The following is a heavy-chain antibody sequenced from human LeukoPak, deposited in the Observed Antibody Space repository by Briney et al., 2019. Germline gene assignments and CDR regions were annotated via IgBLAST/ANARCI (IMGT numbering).Heavy chain of an antibody. D-gene: IGHD6-6*01. Sequence: QPGGSLRLSCAASGFTFSSYSMNWVRQAPGKGLEWVSYISSSSSTIYYADSVKGRFTISRDNAKNSLYLQMNSLRAEDTAVYYCARTPSEWGSSSGGYYYYMDVWGKGTTVTVSS. V-gene: IGHV3-48*01. J-gene: IGHJ6*03. CDR1: GFTFSSYS. CDR3: ARTPSEWGSSSGGYYYYMDV. CDR2: ISSSSSTI.